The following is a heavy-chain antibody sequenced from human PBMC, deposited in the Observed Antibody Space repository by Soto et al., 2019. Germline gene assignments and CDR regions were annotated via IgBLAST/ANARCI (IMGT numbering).Heavy chain of an antibody. CDR2: IWYDGSNK. CDR3: AREPAYGDYEVDGPAFDI. Sequence: GGSLRLSCAASGFTFSSYGMHWVRQAPGKGLEWVAVIWYDGSNKYYADSVKGRFTISRDNSKNTLYLQMNSLRAEDTAVYYCAREPAYGDYEVDGPAFDIWGQGTMVTVSS. CDR1: GFTFSSYG. D-gene: IGHD4-17*01. V-gene: IGHV3-33*01. J-gene: IGHJ3*02.